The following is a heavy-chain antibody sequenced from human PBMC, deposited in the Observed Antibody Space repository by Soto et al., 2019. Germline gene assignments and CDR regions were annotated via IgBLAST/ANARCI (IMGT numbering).Heavy chain of an antibody. CDR2: ISAYNGNT. Sequence: ASVKVSCKASGYTFTSYGISWVRQAPGQGLEWMGWISAYNGNTNYAQKLQGRVTMTTDTSTSTAYMELRSLRSDDTAVYYCARAGHRIAARPGNYYYMDVWGKGTTVTVSS. V-gene: IGHV1-18*01. J-gene: IGHJ6*03. D-gene: IGHD6-6*01. CDR1: GYTFTSYG. CDR3: ARAGHRIAARPGNYYYMDV.